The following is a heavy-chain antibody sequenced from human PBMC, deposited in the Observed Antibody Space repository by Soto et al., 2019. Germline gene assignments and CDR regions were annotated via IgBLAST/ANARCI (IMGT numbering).Heavy chain of an antibody. Sequence: QVQLVQSGAEVKKPGSSVKVSCKASGGSFRSFGFSWLRQAPGQGLEWMGGIIPVYSIENYAQKFQGRVTITADEFTSTANMELTSLRSEDTAVYYCARGFPNQGGDWFDPWGQGTLVTVSS. J-gene: IGHJ5*02. D-gene: IGHD2-2*01. CDR1: GGSFRSFG. CDR3: ARGFPNQGGDWFDP. V-gene: IGHV1-69*01. CDR2: IIPVYSIE.